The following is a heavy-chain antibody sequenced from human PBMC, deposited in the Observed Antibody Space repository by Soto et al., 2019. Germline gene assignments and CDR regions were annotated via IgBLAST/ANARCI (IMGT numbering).Heavy chain of an antibody. CDR3: ASGGSGTYGRFDP. CDR2: INSGGTTS. Sequence: EVQLVESGGDLVQPGGSLRLSCAASGFPFSSSWMHWFRQAPGKGLVWVSRINSGGTTSYYADSVKGRFTISRDNAKNTLYLHMNSLRVDDTAVYFCASGGSGTYGRFDPWGQGTLVSVSS. J-gene: IGHJ5*02. D-gene: IGHD1-26*01. CDR1: GFPFSSSW. V-gene: IGHV3-74*01.